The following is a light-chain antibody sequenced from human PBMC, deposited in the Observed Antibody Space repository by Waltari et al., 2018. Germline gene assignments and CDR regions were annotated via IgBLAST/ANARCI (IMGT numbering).Light chain of an antibody. V-gene: IGLV3-9*01. J-gene: IGLJ3*02. CDR2: RDS. CDR1: NIGKKN. Sequence: SYELTQPPSVSVALGQTATIPCGGNNIGKKNVHWYQQKAGQAPVLGIYRDSNRPSGIPERFSGSNSRNAATLTISRVPADDAADYYCQVWDSSWVFGGGSKLTVL. CDR3: QVWDSSWV.